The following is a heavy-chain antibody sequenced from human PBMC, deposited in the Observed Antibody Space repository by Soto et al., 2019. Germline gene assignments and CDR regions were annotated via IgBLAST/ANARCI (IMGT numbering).Heavy chain of an antibody. CDR1: EGTFSSYA. CDR3: ARAGATDYGDYKSPFDY. V-gene: IGHV1-69*12. J-gene: IGHJ4*02. Sequence: QVQLVQSGAEVKKPGSSVKVYCKASEGTFSSYAISWVRQDPGQGLEWMGGIIPIFGTANYAQKFQGSVTITADESTSTAYMEVSSLRSEDTAVYYCARAGATDYGDYKSPFDYWGQGTLVTVSS. D-gene: IGHD4-17*01. CDR2: IIPIFGTA.